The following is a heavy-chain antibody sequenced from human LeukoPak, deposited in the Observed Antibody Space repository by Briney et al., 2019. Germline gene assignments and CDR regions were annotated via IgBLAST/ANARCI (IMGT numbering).Heavy chain of an antibody. CDR2: IIPILGIA. CDR1: GGTFSRYT. D-gene: IGHD5-12*01. Sequence: ASVKVSCKASGGTFSRYTISWVGQAPGQGRKWMGRIIPILGIANYAQKLQGRVTITADKFTRTAYMELITLRSEDTAVYYCAMARMATITGGHYYYGMDVWGQGTTVTVSS. V-gene: IGHV1-69*02. CDR3: AMARMATITGGHYYYGMDV. J-gene: IGHJ6*02.